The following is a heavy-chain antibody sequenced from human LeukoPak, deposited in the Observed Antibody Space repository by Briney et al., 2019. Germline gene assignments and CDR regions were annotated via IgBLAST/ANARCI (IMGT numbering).Heavy chain of an antibody. J-gene: IGHJ4*02. V-gene: IGHV4-38-2*02. D-gene: IGHD3-10*01. CDR1: GSSISSGFY. Sequence: SETLSLTCTVSGSSISSGFYWGWIRQPPGKGLEWIGNFYHSGSTYYNPSLKSRVTISEDTSKNQFSLRLSSLTAADTAVYYCSSGSYYLPSNWGQGILVTVSS. CDR3: SSGSYYLPSN. CDR2: FYHSGST.